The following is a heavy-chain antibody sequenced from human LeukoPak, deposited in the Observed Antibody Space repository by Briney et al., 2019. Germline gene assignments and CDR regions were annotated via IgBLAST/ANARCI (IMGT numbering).Heavy chain of an antibody. J-gene: IGHJ4*02. CDR3: ARGAAGHFDY. D-gene: IGHD6-13*01. V-gene: IGHV4-39*07. CDR1: GGSISSSSYY. CDR2: IYSGGST. Sequence: SETLSLTCTVSGGSISSSSYYWDWIRQSPGKGLEWIGNIYSGGSTYYTPSLKSRVTISVDTSKNQFSLKLSSVTAADTAVYYCARGAAGHFDYWGQGTLVTVSS.